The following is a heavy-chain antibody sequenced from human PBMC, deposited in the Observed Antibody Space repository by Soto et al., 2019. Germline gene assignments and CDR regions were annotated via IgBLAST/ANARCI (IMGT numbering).Heavy chain of an antibody. CDR2: VYYSGST. D-gene: IGHD6-13*01. J-gene: IGHJ5*02. Sequence: TSETLSLTCTVSGGSISSSSYYWGWIRQPPGKGLEWIGSVYYSGSTYYNPSLKSRVTISVDTSKNQFSLKLSSVTAADTAVYYCARLLAAAEANWFDPWGQGTLVTVSS. V-gene: IGHV4-39*01. CDR1: GGSISSSSYY. CDR3: ARLLAAAEANWFDP.